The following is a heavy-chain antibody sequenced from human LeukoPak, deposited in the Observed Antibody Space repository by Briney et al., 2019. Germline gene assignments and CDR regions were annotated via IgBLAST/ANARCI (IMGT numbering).Heavy chain of an antibody. V-gene: IGHV3-66*01. CDR2: IYSGGST. D-gene: IGHD3-9*01. Sequence: GGSLRLSCAASGFTVSSNYLSWVRQALGKGLELVSTIYSGGSTYYADSVTGRFTISRDNSKNTLYLQMNSLRAEDTAVYYCARDGAVLTGYYDYWGQGTLVTVSS. CDR3: ARDGAVLTGYYDY. CDR1: GFTVSSNY. J-gene: IGHJ4*02.